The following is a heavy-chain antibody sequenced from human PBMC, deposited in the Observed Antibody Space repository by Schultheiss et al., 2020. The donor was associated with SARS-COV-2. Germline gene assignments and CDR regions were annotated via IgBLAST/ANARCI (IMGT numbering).Heavy chain of an antibody. CDR2: ISGVVSGDGSTT. Sequence: GGSLRLSCAASGFTFSNYAVSWVRQAAGKGLEWVSVISGVVSGDGSTTNYADSVKGRFTISRDNAKDTLYLQMNSLRPEDTAVYYCARGNRAEARWDYVFYYYYGMDVWGQGTTVTVSS. CDR1: GFTFSNYA. D-gene: IGHD3-10*01. V-gene: IGHV3-23*01. J-gene: IGHJ6*02. CDR3: ARGNRAEARWDYVFYYYYGMDV.